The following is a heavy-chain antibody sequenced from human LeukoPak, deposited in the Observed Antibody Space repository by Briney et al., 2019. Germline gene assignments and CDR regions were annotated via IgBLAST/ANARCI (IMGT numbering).Heavy chain of an antibody. CDR3: ARGGITGTTYFDY. Sequence: GASVKVSCKASGGTFSSYAISWVRQAPGQGLERMGRIIPILGIANYAQKFQGRVTITADKSTSTAYMELSSLRSEDTAVYYCARGGITGTTYFDYWGQGTLVTVSS. CDR2: IIPILGIA. V-gene: IGHV1-69*04. CDR1: GGTFSSYA. D-gene: IGHD1-20*01. J-gene: IGHJ4*02.